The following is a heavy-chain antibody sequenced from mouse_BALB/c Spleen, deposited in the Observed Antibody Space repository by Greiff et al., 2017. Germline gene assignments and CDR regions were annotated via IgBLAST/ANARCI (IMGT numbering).Heavy chain of an antibody. D-gene: IGHD2-4*01. CDR3: VRENDYGGAWFAY. J-gene: IGHJ3*01. CDR2: IWTGGGT. CDR1: GFSLTSYD. V-gene: IGHV2-9-2*01. Sequence: QVQLQQSGPGLVAPSQSLSITCTVSGFSLTSYDISWIRQPPGKGLEWLGVIWTGGGTNYNSAFMSRLSISKDNSKSQVFLKMNSLQTDDTAIYYCVRENDYGGAWFAYWGQGTLVTVSA.